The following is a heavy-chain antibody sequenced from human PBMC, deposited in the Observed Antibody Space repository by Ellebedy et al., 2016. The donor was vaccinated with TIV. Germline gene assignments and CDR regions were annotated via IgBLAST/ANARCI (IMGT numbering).Heavy chain of an antibody. CDR1: GFTFGRHA. V-gene: IGHV3-21*01. CDR2: ISATGSHI. Sequence: GESLKISCAASGFTFGRHAMHWVRQAPGKGLEWVSCISATGSHIYYADSVKGRFTISGDNAKNSLYLQMNSLRAEDTAVYYCARESQKDNYDFWSGNYLYYMDVWGKGTTVTVSS. J-gene: IGHJ6*03. CDR3: ARESQKDNYDFWSGNYLYYMDV. D-gene: IGHD3-3*01.